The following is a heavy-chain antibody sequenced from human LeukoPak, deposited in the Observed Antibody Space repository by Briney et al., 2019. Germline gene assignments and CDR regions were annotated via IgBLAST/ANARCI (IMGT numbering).Heavy chain of an antibody. CDR1: GYSFTGYY. CDR2: INPNSGGT. J-gene: IGHJ4*02. CDR3: AGLSGYDPYYFDY. Sequence: ASVKVSCKASGYSFTGYYMHWVRQAPGQGPEWMGCINPNSGGTDYAQKFQGRVTMTRDTSISTAYMELSRLTSDDTAAYYCAGLSGYDPYYFDYWGQGTLVAVSS. D-gene: IGHD5-12*01. V-gene: IGHV1-2*02.